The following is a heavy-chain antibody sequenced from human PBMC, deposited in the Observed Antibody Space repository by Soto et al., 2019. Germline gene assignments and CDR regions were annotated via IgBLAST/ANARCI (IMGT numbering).Heavy chain of an antibody. J-gene: IGHJ6*02. CDR2: IGTAGDP. CDR1: GFTFSSYD. Sequence: EVQLVESGGGLVQPGGSLRISCAASGFTFSSYDMHWVRQATGKGLEWVSAIGTAGDPYYPGSVKGRFTISRENAKNSLYLQMNSLRAGDTAVYYCARDRKTYYDFWSGYLTGYWGQGTTVTVSS. CDR3: ARDRKTYYDFWSGYLTGY. V-gene: IGHV3-13*05. D-gene: IGHD3-3*01.